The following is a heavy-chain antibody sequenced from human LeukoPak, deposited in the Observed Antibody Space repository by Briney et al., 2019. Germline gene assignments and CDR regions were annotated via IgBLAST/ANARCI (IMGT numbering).Heavy chain of an antibody. V-gene: IGHV4-34*01. Sequence: SETLSLTCAVYGGSFSGYYWSWIRQPPGKGLEWIGEINHSRSTHYNPSLKSRVTISVDTSKNQFSLKLSSVTAADTAVYYCARGRGLHCSGGSCYYYYYYGMDVWGQGTTVTVSS. CDR2: INHSRST. CDR3: ARGRGLHCSGGSCYYYYYYGMDV. D-gene: IGHD2-15*01. CDR1: GGSFSGYY. J-gene: IGHJ6*02.